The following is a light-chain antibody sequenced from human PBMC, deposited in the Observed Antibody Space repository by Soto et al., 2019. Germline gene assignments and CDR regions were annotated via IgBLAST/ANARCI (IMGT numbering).Light chain of an antibody. V-gene: IGKV3-20*01. J-gene: IGKJ3*01. CDR2: AAS. CDR1: QSVSSTY. CDR3: QQSGSSPFT. Sequence: EIVLTQSPGTLSLSPGEGATLSCRASQSVSSTYLAWYQQKPGQAPRLLIYAASSRATDIPDRFSGSGSGTDFTLTISRLEPEDLAVYYCQQSGSSPFTFGPGTKVDIK.